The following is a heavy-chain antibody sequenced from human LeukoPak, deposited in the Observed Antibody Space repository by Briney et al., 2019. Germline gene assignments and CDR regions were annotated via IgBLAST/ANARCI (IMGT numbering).Heavy chain of an antibody. Sequence: GGSLRLSCAASGFTFSSYAMSWVRQAPGKGLEWVSAISGSGGSTYYADSVKGRFTISRDNSKNTLYLQMNSLRAEDTAVYYCAKDRENNPFSLGPAGDVWGQGTTVTVSS. V-gene: IGHV3-23*01. CDR2: ISGSGGST. CDR3: AKDRENNPFSLGPAGDV. CDR1: GFTFSSYA. D-gene: IGHD1/OR15-1a*01. J-gene: IGHJ6*02.